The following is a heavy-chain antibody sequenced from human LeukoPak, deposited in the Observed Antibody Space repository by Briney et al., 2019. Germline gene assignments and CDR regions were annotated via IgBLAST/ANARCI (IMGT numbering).Heavy chain of an antibody. J-gene: IGHJ6*02. V-gene: IGHV3-21*01. CDR3: ARDALTLDYGMDV. CDR2: ISSGSSYI. Sequence: GGSLRLSCAASGFTFSSYSMNWVRQAPGKGLEWVSSISSGSSYIYYADSVKGRFTISRDNAKNSLYLQMNSLRAEDTAVYYCARDALTLDYGMDVWGQGTTVTVSS. D-gene: IGHD1-1*01. CDR1: GFTFSSYS.